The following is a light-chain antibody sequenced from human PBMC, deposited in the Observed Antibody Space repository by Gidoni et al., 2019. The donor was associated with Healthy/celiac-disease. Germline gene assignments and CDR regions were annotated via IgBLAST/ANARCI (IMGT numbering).Light chain of an antibody. V-gene: IGKV2-28*01. CDR1: QSLLHSNGYNY. CDR2: LGS. Sequence: DIVMTQSPLSLPVTPGEPASISCRSSQSLLHSNGYNYLDWYLQKPGQSPQLLIYLGSNRASGVPDRFSGSGSGTDFTLKISRVEAEDVGVYYFMPALQTPPLFGGGTKVEIK. CDR3: MPALQTPPL. J-gene: IGKJ4*01.